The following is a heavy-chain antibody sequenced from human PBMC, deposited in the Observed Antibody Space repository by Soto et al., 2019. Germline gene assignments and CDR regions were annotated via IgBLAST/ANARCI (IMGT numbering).Heavy chain of an antibody. D-gene: IGHD6-6*01. V-gene: IGHV1-46*01. Sequence: QVQLVQSGAEVKKPGASVKVSCKASGYTFTHFYMHWVRQAPGQGLGWMGIIDPRGGSTSYAQTFQGRVTLTRDASTSTVYMELSSLRKEDSAVYYCARVASSSTPEGGMDVWGQGTSVTVSS. CDR2: IDPRGGST. CDR1: GYTFTHFY. CDR3: ARVASSSTPEGGMDV. J-gene: IGHJ6*02.